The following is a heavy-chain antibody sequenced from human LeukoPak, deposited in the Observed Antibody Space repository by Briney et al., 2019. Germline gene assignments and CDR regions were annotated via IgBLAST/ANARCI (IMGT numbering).Heavy chain of an antibody. CDR3: AKAAVYSRNWTPFDD. D-gene: IGHD6-13*01. CDR1: GFTFSDHY. V-gene: IGHV3-11*04. J-gene: IGHJ4*02. CDR2: ISNSGSTI. Sequence: GGSLRLSCAASGFTFSDHYMNWIRQAPGKGLEWVSYISNSGSTIYYTDSVKGRSTISRDTSKNTLFLQMNSLRADDTAIYYCAKAAVYSRNWTPFDDWGQGTLVIVSS.